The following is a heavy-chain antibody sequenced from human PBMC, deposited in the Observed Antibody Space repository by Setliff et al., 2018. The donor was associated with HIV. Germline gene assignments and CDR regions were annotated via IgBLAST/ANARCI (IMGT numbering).Heavy chain of an antibody. V-gene: IGHV1-18*01. CDR1: GYMFIAYG. CDR3: AKDYGDGHNWGAFDI. Sequence: ASVKVSCKTSGYMFIAYGMSWVRRAPGQGLEWMGWIGPYNGRTEYAQEFQGRVSLTIDTSASTAYMELRSLRSDDTALYFCAKDYGDGHNWGAFDISGQGTMVTVSS. CDR2: IGPYNGRT. D-gene: IGHD1-1*01. J-gene: IGHJ3*02.